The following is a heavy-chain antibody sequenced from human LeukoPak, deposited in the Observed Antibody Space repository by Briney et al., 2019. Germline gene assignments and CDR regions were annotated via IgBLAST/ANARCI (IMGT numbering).Heavy chain of an antibody. CDR3: ARVQGSDYDILTGYPNWFDP. J-gene: IGHJ5*02. V-gene: IGHV1-18*01. D-gene: IGHD3-9*01. CDR1: GYTFTSYG. CDR2: ISAYNGNT. Sequence: APVKVSCKASGYTFTSYGISWVRQAPGQGLEWMGWISAYNGNTNYAQKLQGRVTMTTDTSTSTAYMELRSLRSDDTAVYYCARVQGSDYDILTGYPNWFDPWGQGTLVTVSS.